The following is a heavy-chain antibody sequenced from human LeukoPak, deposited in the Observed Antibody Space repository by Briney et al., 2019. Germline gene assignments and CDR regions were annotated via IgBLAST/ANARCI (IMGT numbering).Heavy chain of an antibody. V-gene: IGHV4-38-2*01. CDR3: VSARHRIVGATYFDY. Sequence: SETLSLTCAVSGYSISSGYYWGWIRQPPGKGLEWIGYIYYSGSTNYNPSLKSRVTISVDTSKNQFSLKLSSVTAADTAVYYCVSARHRIVGATYFDYWGQGTLVTVSS. CDR1: GYSISSGYY. D-gene: IGHD1-26*01. J-gene: IGHJ4*02. CDR2: IYYSGST.